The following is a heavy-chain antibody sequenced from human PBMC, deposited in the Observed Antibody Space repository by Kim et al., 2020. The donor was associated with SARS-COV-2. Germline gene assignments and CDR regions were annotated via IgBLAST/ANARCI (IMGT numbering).Heavy chain of an antibody. V-gene: IGHV3-30*18. D-gene: IGHD4-17*01. CDR3: AKDRGLRDGMDV. CDR1: GFTFSSYG. Sequence: GGSLRLSCAASGFTFSSYGMNWVRQAPGKGLEWVAVISYDGSNKYYADSVKGRFTISRDNSKKTLYLQMNSQRAEDTAVYYCAKDRGLRDGMDVWGQGTTVTVSS. CDR2: ISYDGSNK. J-gene: IGHJ6*02.